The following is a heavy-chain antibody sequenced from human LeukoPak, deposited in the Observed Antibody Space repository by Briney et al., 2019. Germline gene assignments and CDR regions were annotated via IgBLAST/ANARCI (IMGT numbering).Heavy chain of an antibody. CDR1: GYSFTSYW. D-gene: IGHD6-13*01. J-gene: IGHJ6*02. Sequence: GESLKISCKGSGYSFTSYWIGWVRQMPGKGLEWMGIIYPGDSDTRYSPSFQGQVTISADKSISTAYLQWSSLKASDTAMYYCASPGIAAAGTTASRLHKYYYYYYGMDVWGQGTTVTVSS. V-gene: IGHV5-51*01. CDR3: ASPGIAAAGTTASRLHKYYYYYYGMDV. CDR2: IYPGDSDT.